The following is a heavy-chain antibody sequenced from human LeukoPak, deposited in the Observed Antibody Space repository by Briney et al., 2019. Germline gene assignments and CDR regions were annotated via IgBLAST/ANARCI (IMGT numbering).Heavy chain of an antibody. CDR2: ISYSGNT. V-gene: IGHV4-39*01. CDR3: ASPATYYDFWSGYHPFDY. CDR1: GGSISSTRYY. D-gene: IGHD3-3*01. J-gene: IGHJ4*02. Sequence: SETLSLTCIVSGGSISSTRYYWGWIRQPPGKGLEWIGSISYSGNTFYNPSLKSRVTVSVDTSKKQFSVKLSSVTAADTAVYYCASPATYYDFWSGYHPFDYWGQGTLVTVSS.